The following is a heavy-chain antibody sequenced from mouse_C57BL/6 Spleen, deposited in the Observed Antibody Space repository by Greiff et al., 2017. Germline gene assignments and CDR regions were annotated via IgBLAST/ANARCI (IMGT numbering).Heavy chain of an antibody. V-gene: IGHV1-61*01. D-gene: IGHD1-1*02. CDR1: GYTFTSYW. CDR2: IYPSDSDT. CDR3: ARWGGSPYYGDY. J-gene: IGHJ2*01. Sequence: QVQLQQPGAELVRPGSSVKLSCKASGYTFTSYWMDWVNQSPGQGLEWIGNIYPSDSDTHYNQKIKDQATLTVDKSSSTAYMKLSRLTSEDSAVYYCARWGGSPYYGDYWGQGTTLTVSS.